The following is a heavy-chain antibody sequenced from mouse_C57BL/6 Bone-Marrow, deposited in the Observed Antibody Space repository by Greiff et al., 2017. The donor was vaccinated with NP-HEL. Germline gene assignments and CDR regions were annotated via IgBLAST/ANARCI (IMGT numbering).Heavy chain of an antibody. CDR3: VIRILWYFDV. V-gene: IGHV1-81*01. CDR2: IYPRSGNT. J-gene: IGHJ1*03. D-gene: IGHD2-10*02. Sequence: QVQLQQSGAELARPGASVKLSCKASGYTFTSYGISWVKQRTGQGLEWIGEIYPRSGNTYYNEKFKGKATLTADKSSSTAYMELRSLTSEDSAVYFCVIRILWYFDVWGTGTTVTVSS. CDR1: GYTFTSYG.